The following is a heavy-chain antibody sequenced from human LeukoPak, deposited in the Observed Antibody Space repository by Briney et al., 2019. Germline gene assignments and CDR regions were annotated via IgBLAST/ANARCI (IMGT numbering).Heavy chain of an antibody. D-gene: IGHD6-13*01. CDR2: IHYSGST. J-gene: IGHJ4*02. V-gene: IGHV4-59*01. CDR3: ARHWSSRGYFDY. Sequence: SETLSLTCTVSGGSISTFYWSWIRQSPGKGLEWIGFIHYSGSTNYNPSLKSRVTISLDTSKNQFSLTLSSVTAADTAVYYCARHWSSRGYFDYWGQGTRVTVSS. CDR1: GGSISTFY.